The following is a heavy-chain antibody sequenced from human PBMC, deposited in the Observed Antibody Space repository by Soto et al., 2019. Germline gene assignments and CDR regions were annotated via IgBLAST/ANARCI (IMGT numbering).Heavy chain of an antibody. CDR3: AIIAVAGREVDY. D-gene: IGHD6-19*01. Sequence: GGSLRLSCAASGFTFSSYAMSWVRQAPGKGLEWVSAISGSGGSTYYADSVKGRFTISRDNSKNTLYLQMNSLRAEDTAVHYCAIIAVAGREVDYWGQGTLVTVSS. J-gene: IGHJ4*01. CDR2: ISGSGGST. V-gene: IGHV3-23*01. CDR1: GFTFSSYA.